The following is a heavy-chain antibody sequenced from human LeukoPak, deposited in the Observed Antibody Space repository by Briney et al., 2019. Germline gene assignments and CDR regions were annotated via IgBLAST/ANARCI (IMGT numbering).Heavy chain of an antibody. CDR1: GFTFNTYW. CDR3: AKAAFSG. V-gene: IGHV3-7*03. Sequence: PGGSLRLSCAASGFTFNTYWMFWVRQAPGKGLEWVANIKQDGSEKYYVDSVKGRFTISRDNARSLLFLQMDSLRAEDTAVYYCAKAAFSGWGQGTLVTVSS. J-gene: IGHJ4*02. D-gene: IGHD6-25*01. CDR2: IKQDGSEK.